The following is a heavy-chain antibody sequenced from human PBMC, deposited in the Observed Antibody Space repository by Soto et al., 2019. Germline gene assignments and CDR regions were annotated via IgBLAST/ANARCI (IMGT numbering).Heavy chain of an antibody. CDR1: GGTFSSYA. CDR2: IIPIFGTA. D-gene: IGHD2-2*01. V-gene: IGHV1-69*13. Sequence: SVKVSCKASGGTFSSYAISWLRQSPGQGLEWMGGIIPIFGTANYAQKFQGRVTITADESTSTAYMELSSLRSEDTAVYYCAEAPAASEAYYYGMDVWGQGTTVTVSS. J-gene: IGHJ6*02. CDR3: AEAPAASEAYYYGMDV.